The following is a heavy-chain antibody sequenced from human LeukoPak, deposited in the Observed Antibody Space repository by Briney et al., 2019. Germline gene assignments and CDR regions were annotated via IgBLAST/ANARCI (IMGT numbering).Heavy chain of an antibody. CDR3: AREIWGLRFDT. J-gene: IGHJ5*02. Sequence: SETLSLTCTVSGGSISSHYWSWIRQPAGKGLEWIGHLDSSGNNNYNPSLESRVAISLDTSKNQFSLKVKSVTVAGTAVYYCAREIWGLRFDTWGQGTLVTVSS. CDR2: LDSSGNN. V-gene: IGHV4-4*07. CDR1: GGSISSHY. D-gene: IGHD3-16*01.